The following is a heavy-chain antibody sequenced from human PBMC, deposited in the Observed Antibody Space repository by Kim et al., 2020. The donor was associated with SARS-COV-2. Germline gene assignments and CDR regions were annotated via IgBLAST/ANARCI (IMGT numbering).Heavy chain of an antibody. V-gene: IGHV4-34*01. D-gene: IGHD6-13*01. Sequence: SETLSLTCAVYGGSFSGYYWSWIRQPPGKGLEWIGEINHSGSTNYNPSLKSRVTISVDTSKNQFSLKLSSVTAANTAVYYRARAPPEPGYSSSWSKWLTYYYYYYGMDVWGQGTTVTVSS. CDR1: GGSFSGYY. CDR2: INHSGST. CDR3: ARAPPEPGYSSSWSKWLTYYYYYYGMDV. J-gene: IGHJ6*02.